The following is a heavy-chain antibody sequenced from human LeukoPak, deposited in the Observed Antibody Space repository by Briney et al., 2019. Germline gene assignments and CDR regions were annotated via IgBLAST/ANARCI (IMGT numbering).Heavy chain of an antibody. Sequence: SETLSLTCTVSGGSISSSSYYWGWIRQPPGKGLEWIGSIYYSGSTYYNPSLKSRVTISVDTSKNQFSLKLSSVTAADTAVYYCARLPGRVTPGTDYWGQGTLVTVSS. V-gene: IGHV4-39*01. CDR3: ARLPGRVTPGTDY. CDR1: GGSISSSSYY. D-gene: IGHD6-13*01. J-gene: IGHJ4*02. CDR2: IYYSGST.